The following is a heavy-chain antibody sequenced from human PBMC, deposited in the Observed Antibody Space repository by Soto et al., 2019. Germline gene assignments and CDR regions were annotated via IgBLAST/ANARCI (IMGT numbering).Heavy chain of an antibody. CDR3: ARVGGYPLGAFDI. J-gene: IGHJ3*02. CDR2: IPYIGSA. V-gene: IGHV4-59*01. Sequence: SETLSLTCTVSGGSISSYGWSWIRQPPGKGLEWIGYIPYIGSANYNPSLKNRVTILVDTSKNHFSLKLSSVTAADTAVYYCARVGGYPLGAFDIWGQGTMVTVSS. D-gene: IGHD5-12*01. CDR1: GGSISSYG.